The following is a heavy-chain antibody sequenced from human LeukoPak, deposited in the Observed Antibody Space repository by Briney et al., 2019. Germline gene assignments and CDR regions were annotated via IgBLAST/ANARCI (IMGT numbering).Heavy chain of an antibody. Sequence: GGSLRLSCAASGFTLSSYAMSWVRQAPGKGLEWVSAISGSGGSTYYADSVKGRFTISRDNSKNTLYLQMNSLRAEDTAVYYCAKDTVRGVIYYWGQGTLVTVSS. CDR1: GFTLSSYA. CDR3: AKDTVRGVIYY. J-gene: IGHJ4*02. D-gene: IGHD3-10*01. V-gene: IGHV3-23*01. CDR2: ISGSGGST.